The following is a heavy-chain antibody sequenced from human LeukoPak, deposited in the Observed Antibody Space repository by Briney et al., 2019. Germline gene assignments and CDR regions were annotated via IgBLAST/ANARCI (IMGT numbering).Heavy chain of an antibody. Sequence: SETLSLTCTVSGGSISSYYWSWIRQPPGKGLEWIGYIYYSGSTNYNPSLKSRVTISVDTSKNQFSPKLSSVSAADTAVYYCASSYYYGSGSYYEPFDYWGQGTLVTVSS. CDR1: GGSISSYY. CDR3: ASSYYYGSGSYYEPFDY. V-gene: IGHV4-59*08. J-gene: IGHJ4*02. CDR2: IYYSGST. D-gene: IGHD3-10*01.